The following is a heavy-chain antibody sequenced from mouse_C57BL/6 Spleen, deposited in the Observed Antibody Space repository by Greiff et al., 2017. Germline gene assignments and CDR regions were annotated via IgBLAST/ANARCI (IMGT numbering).Heavy chain of an antibody. D-gene: IGHD4-1*01. Sequence: QVQLQQPGAELVKPGASVKLSCKASGYTFTSYWMQWVKQRPGQGLEWIGEIDPTDSYTNYNQKFKGKATLTVDTSSSTASMQLSSLTSEDSSVYYCARWDEGAMDYWGQGTSVTVSS. CDR2: IDPTDSYT. CDR1: GYTFTSYW. CDR3: ARWDEGAMDY. J-gene: IGHJ4*01. V-gene: IGHV1-50*01.